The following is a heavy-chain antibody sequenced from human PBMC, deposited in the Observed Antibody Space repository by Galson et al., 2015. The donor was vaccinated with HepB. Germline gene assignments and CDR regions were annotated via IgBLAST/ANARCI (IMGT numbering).Heavy chain of an antibody. CDR2: ISYDGSNK. J-gene: IGHJ5*02. V-gene: IGHV3-30*09. D-gene: IGHD3-3*01. Sequence: SLRLSCAASGFTFSSYAMHWVRQAPGKGLEWVAVISYDGSNKYYADSVKGRFAISRDNSKNTLYLQMNSLRAEDTAVYHCARDKFDFWSGYYGRWFDPWGQGTLVTVSS. CDR1: GFTFSSYA. CDR3: ARDKFDFWSGYYGRWFDP.